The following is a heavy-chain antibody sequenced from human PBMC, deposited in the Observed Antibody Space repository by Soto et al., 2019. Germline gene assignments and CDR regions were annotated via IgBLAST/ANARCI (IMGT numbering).Heavy chain of an antibody. CDR2: INPNSGGT. CDR3: ASVPYGVLYFDY. V-gene: IGHV1-2*04. Sequence: GASVKVSCKASGYTFTCYYMHWVRQAPGQGLEWMGWINPNSGGTNYAQKFQGWVTMTRDTSTSTVYMELSSLRSEDTAVYYCASVPYGVLYFDYWGQGTLVTVSS. CDR1: GYTFTCYY. D-gene: IGHD4-17*01. J-gene: IGHJ4*02.